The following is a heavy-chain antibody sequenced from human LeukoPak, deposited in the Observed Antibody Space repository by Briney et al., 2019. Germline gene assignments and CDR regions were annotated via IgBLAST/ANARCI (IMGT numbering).Heavy chain of an antibody. CDR3: ARQGRTYYYDSSGYYLDY. D-gene: IGHD3-22*01. V-gene: IGHV1-69*04. CDR1: GGTFSSYA. Sequence: ASVKVSCKAYGGTFSSYAISWVRQAPGQGLEWTGRIIPILGIANYAQKFQGRVTITADKSTSTAYMELSSLRSEDTAVYYCARQGRTYYYDSSGYYLDYWGQGTLVTVSS. CDR2: IIPILGIA. J-gene: IGHJ4*02.